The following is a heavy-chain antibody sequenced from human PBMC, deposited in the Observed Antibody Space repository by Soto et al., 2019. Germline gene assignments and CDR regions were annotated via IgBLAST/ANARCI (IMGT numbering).Heavy chain of an antibody. CDR1: GYSISSDYY. D-gene: IGHD3-22*01. CDR2: IYHTGSS. CDR3: ARGFIENYYDSSGYFPFDY. V-gene: IGHV4-38-2*02. J-gene: IGHJ4*02. Sequence: SETLSLTCTVSGYSISSDYYWGWIRQPPGKGLEWIGSIYHTGSSYYNPSLKSRLTITVDTSKNHFSLKLSPVTAADTAVYYCARGFIENYYDSSGYFPFDYWGQGTLVTVSS.